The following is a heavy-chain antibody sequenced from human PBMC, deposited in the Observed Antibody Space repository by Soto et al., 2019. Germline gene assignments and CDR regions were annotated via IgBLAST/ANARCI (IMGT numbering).Heavy chain of an antibody. Sequence: QVQLQESGPGLVKPSQTLSLTCTVSGGSISSGGYYWSWIRQHPGKGLEWIGYIYYIGSTYYNPSLKSRVTISVDTSKNQFSLKLSSVTAADTAVYYCARETVGATTMDYWGQGTLVTVSS. V-gene: IGHV4-31*03. CDR2: IYYIGST. D-gene: IGHD1-26*01. J-gene: IGHJ4*02. CDR3: ARETVGATTMDY. CDR1: GGSISSGGYY.